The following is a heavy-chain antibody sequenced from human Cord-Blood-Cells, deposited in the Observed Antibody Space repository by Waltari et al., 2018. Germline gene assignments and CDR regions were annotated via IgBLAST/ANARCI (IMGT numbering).Heavy chain of an antibody. CDR3: ARVRYSRSNAFDI. D-gene: IGHD6-6*01. Sequence: QLQLQQWGAGLFKPSETLSLTCAVYGGSFSGYYWSWIRQPPGKGLEWIGEINHSGSTNYNPSLKSRVTISVDTSKNQFSLRLSSVIADDTAVYYCARVRYSRSNAFDIWCQVIIFIVPS. CDR1: GGSFSGYY. CDR2: INHSGST. V-gene: IGHV4-34*01. J-gene: IGHJ3*02.